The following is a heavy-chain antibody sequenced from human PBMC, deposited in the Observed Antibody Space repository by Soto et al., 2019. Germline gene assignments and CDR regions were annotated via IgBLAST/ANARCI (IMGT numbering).Heavy chain of an antibody. J-gene: IGHJ4*02. V-gene: IGHV3-11*06. D-gene: IGHD3-22*01. Sequence: PGGSLRLSCAASGFSFSYHYMSWIRQAPGKGLEWVSYISSSGSYAIYADSVKGRFTLSRDNAKNSLYLQMNSLRAEDTAVYYCARNDSSGYLDSWGQGTLVTVSS. CDR3: ARNDSSGYLDS. CDR2: ISSSGSYA. CDR1: GFSFSYHY.